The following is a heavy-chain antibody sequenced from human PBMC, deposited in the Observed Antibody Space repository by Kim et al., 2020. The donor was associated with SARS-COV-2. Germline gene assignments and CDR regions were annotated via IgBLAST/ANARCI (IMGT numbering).Heavy chain of an antibody. Sequence: GGSLRLSCAASGFTFSSLLMTWVRQAPGKGLEWVANIKQDGSEKYYVDSVKGRFTISRDNAKNSLYLQMNSLRAEDTAVYFCARGGYSSSRYWEDWGQEPWSSSPQ. D-gene: IGHD6-19*01. CDR2: IKQDGSEK. J-gene: IGHJ4*01. V-gene: IGHV3-7*03. CDR1: GFTFSSLL. CDR3: ARGGYSSSRYWED.